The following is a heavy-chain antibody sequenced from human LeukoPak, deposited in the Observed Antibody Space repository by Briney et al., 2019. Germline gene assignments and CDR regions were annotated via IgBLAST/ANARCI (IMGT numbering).Heavy chain of an antibody. CDR2: IYFGGTT. CDR3: ARHRSDTGGKKGVNWFDL. J-gene: IGHJ5*02. Sequence: SETLSLTCSVSGGSINNYYWSWIRQPPGKGLEWLGNIYFGGTTDYNSSLKSRLTISVDTFKNQLSLNLQSVTAADTATYYCARHRSDTGGKKGVNWFDLWGQGTLVTVSS. CDR1: GGSINNYY. V-gene: IGHV4-59*01. D-gene: IGHD4-23*01.